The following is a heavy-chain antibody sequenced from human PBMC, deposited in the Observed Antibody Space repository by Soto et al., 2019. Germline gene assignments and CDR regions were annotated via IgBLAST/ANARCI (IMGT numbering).Heavy chain of an antibody. Sequence: TCAVSGYSISNGDYWVWIRQAPGKGLEWIGSVYYSGSTHYEPSLRGRIAISVDTLKNQFSLRLTSVTAADTAMYFCARNISTHFDSWGQGIPVTVSS. CDR2: VYYSGST. CDR3: ARNISTHFDS. D-gene: IGHD3-9*01. V-gene: IGHV4-38-2*01. J-gene: IGHJ4*02. CDR1: GYSISNGDY.